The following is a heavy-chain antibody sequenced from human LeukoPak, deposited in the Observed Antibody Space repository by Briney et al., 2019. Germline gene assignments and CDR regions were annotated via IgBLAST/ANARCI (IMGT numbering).Heavy chain of an antibody. Sequence: GGSLRLSCAASGFTFDDYGMSWVRQAPGKGLEWVSGINWNGGSTLYADSVKGRFSISRDSATNSLYLQMNSLRAEDTALYYCARGRTGRSSGWYYYGMDVWGQGTTVTVSS. J-gene: IGHJ6*02. V-gene: IGHV3-20*04. CDR1: GFTFDDYG. CDR3: ARGRTGRSSGWYYYGMDV. D-gene: IGHD6-19*01. CDR2: INWNGGST.